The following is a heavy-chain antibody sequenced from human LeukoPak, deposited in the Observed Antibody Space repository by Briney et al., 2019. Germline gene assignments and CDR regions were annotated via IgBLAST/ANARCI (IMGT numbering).Heavy chain of an antibody. Sequence: GGSLRLSCAASGFTFAGYAMIWVRQAPGKGLEWVSAISGSGANTYYADSLKGRFTISRDNSKNTLYLQMNSLRAEDTAVYYCAKDKRTLSYGYYFDYWGQGTLVTVSS. J-gene: IGHJ4*02. CDR1: GFTFAGYA. CDR2: ISGSGANT. CDR3: AKDKRTLSYGYYFDY. V-gene: IGHV3-23*01. D-gene: IGHD4-17*01.